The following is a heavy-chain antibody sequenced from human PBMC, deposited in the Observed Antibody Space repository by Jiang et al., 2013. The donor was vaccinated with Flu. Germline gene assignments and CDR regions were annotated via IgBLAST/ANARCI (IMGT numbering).Heavy chain of an antibody. V-gene: IGHV4-59*01. J-gene: IGHJ3*02. Sequence: LEWIGYIYYSGSTNYNPSLKSRVTISVDTSKNQFSLKLSSVTAADTAVYYCARDARGLWFGESEEAGAFDIWGQGTMVTVSS. D-gene: IGHD3-10*01. CDR2: IYYSGST. CDR3: ARDARGLWFGESEEAGAFDI.